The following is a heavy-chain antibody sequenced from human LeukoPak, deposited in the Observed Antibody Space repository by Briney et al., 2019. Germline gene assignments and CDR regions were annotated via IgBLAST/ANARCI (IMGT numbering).Heavy chain of an antibody. J-gene: IGHJ4*02. CDR2: ISYDGSNK. Sequence: GRSPRLSCAASGFTFSSYAMHWVRQAPGKGLEWVAVISYDGSNKYYADSVKGRFTISRDNSKNTLYLQMNSLRAEDTAVYYCAREEEVVVTSLDYWGQGTLVTVSS. V-gene: IGHV3-30*01. D-gene: IGHD3-22*01. CDR1: GFTFSSYA. CDR3: AREEEVVVTSLDY.